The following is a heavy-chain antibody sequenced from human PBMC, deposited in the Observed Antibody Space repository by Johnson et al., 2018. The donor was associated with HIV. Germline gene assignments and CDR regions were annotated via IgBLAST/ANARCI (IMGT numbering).Heavy chain of an antibody. J-gene: IGHJ3*02. V-gene: IGHV3-33*06. Sequence: QMQLVESGGGVVQPGRSLRLSCAASGFTFSSYGMHWVRQAPGKGLEWVAVIWYDGSNKFYADSVKGRFTISRDNSKNTLYLQMNSLRAEETAVYYCAKDRGLLDAFDIWGQGTMVTVSS. CDR2: IWYDGSNK. CDR1: GFTFSSYG. CDR3: AKDRGLLDAFDI.